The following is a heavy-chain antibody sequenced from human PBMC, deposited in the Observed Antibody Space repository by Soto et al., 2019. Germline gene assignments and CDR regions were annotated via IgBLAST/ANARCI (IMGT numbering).Heavy chain of an antibody. CDR2: IYYSGST. D-gene: IGHD1-20*01. Sequence: QVQLQESGPGLVKPSQTLSLTCTVSGGSISSGGYYWSWIRQHPGKGLEWIGYIYYSGSTYYNPSLKSRVTRSVDTSKNQFSLKLSSVTAADTAVYYCARVLRDNPQISLQFDPWGQGTLVTVSS. J-gene: IGHJ5*02. V-gene: IGHV4-31*03. CDR3: ARVLRDNPQISLQFDP. CDR1: GGSISSGGYY.